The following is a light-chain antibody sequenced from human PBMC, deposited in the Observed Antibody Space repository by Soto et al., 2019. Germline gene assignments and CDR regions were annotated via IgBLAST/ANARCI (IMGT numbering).Light chain of an antibody. Sequence: QSVLTQPPSVPGAPGQTVTTSCTGSGSNIGAGYGVQWYQQLPGTAPRLLIYGSDDRPSGVPDRFSASVSGNSASLAITGLQTEDEAVYYCQSYDSNLSEVFGPGTKVT. CDR2: GSD. CDR1: GSNIGAGYG. V-gene: IGLV1-40*01. CDR3: QSYDSNLSEV. J-gene: IGLJ1*01.